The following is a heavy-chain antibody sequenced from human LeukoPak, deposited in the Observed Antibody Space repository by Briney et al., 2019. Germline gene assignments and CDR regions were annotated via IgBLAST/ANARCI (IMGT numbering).Heavy chain of an antibody. Sequence: GGSLRLSCAASGFTFSIYWMNWVRQAPGKGLEWVANIKQDGSEKYYVDSVKGRFTISRDNAKNSLYLQMNSLRAEDTAVYYCARGPGGKFDPWGQGTLVTVSS. CDR1: GFTFSIYW. D-gene: IGHD1-1*01. J-gene: IGHJ5*02. V-gene: IGHV3-7*01. CDR2: IKQDGSEK. CDR3: ARGPGGKFDP.